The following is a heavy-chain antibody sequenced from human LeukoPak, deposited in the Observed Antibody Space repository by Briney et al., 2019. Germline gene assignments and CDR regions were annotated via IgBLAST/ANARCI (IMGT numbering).Heavy chain of an antibody. J-gene: IGHJ3*02. D-gene: IGHD3-10*01. CDR3: ARTSSSAFDI. V-gene: IGHV3-72*01. CDR1: GFTFSTYS. Sequence: GGSLRLSCAASGFTFSTYSMNWVRQAPGKGLEWVGRIRDKANSNIAEYAASVKGRFTVSRDDSKKSLYLQMNSLKTEDTAVYYCARTSSSAFDIWGQGTLVTVSS. CDR2: IRDKANSNIA.